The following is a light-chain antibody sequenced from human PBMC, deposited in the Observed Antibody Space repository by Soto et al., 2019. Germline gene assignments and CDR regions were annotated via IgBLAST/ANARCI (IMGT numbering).Light chain of an antibody. J-gene: IGKJ4*01. CDR2: GAS. V-gene: IGKV3-15*01. CDR3: QQRSKWPLT. Sequence: EIVMTQSPATLSVSPGERATLSCRASQSVSSDFAWYQQKPGQAPRLLIYGASSRATVIPARFSGSGSGTEFTLTISSLQSEDFAVYYCQQRSKWPLTFGGGTKVDNK. CDR1: QSVSSD.